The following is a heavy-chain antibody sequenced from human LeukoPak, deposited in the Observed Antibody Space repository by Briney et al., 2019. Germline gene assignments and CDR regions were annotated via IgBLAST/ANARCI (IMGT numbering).Heavy chain of an antibody. V-gene: IGHV1-18*01. Sequence: GGSVKVSCKASGYTFTSYGISWVRQAPGQGLEWMGWISAYNGNTNYAQKLQGRVTMTTDTSTSTAYMELRSLRSDDTAVYYCARDRLFGTSGDCYSWGQGTLVTVSS. D-gene: IGHD2-21*02. CDR2: ISAYNGNT. J-gene: IGHJ4*02. CDR1: GYTFTSYG. CDR3: ARDRLFGTSGDCYS.